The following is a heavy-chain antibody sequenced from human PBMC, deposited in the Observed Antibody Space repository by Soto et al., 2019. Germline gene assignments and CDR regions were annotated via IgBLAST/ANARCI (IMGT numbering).Heavy chain of an antibody. CDR2: ISGSGGNT. V-gene: IGHV3-23*01. J-gene: IGHJ4*02. D-gene: IGHD6-13*01. CDR1: GFTFSNYA. Sequence: EVQLLESGGGLVQPGGSLRLSCAVSGFTFSNYAMSWVRQAPGKGLEQVAAISGSGGNTYNAASVKGRFPISRDNSKNTVYLQINRLRAEDSAVYYCAKKAGSPYWGQGTLVTVST. CDR3: AKKAGSPY.